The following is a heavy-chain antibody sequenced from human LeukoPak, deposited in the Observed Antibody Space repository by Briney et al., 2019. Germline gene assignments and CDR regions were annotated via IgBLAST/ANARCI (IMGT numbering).Heavy chain of an antibody. CDR2: IYSGSST. CDR3: ARHPPEVARRVVIGYMDV. Sequence: GGSLRLSCAASGFTVSSNYMSWVRQAQGNGLEWVSVIYSGSSTYYADSVKGRFTTSKDNSKNPLYLQMNNLRAEDTAVYYCARHPPEVARRVVIGYMDVWGKGTTVTISS. J-gene: IGHJ6*03. D-gene: IGHD3-22*01. V-gene: IGHV3-66*04. CDR1: GFTVSSNY.